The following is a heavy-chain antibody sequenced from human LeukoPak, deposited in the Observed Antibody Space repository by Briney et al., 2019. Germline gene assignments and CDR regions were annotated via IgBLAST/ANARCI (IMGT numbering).Heavy chain of an antibody. CDR1: GFTFDDYA. D-gene: IGHD6-6*01. J-gene: IGHJ6*03. CDR3: AKDGSIAARFIGWGHYYYYMDV. Sequence: GGSLRLSCAASGFTFDDYAMHWVRQAPGKGLEWVSLISWDGGSTYYADSVKGRFTISRDNSKNSLHLQMNSLRAEDTALYYCAKDGSIAARFIGWGHYYYYMDVWGKGTTVTVSS. CDR2: ISWDGGST. V-gene: IGHV3-43D*03.